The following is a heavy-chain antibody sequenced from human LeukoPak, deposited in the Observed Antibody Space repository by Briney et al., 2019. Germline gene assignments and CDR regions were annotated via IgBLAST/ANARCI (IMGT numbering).Heavy chain of an antibody. D-gene: IGHD6-13*01. CDR2: ISAYNGNT. V-gene: IGHV1-18*01. Sequence: ASVKVSCKASGYTFTSYGISWVRQAPGQGLEWMGWISAYNGNTNYAQKPQGRVTMTTDTFTSTAYMELRSLRDDETALYYCARESRYSSSWYFDYWGQGTLVTVSS. CDR3: ARESRYSSSWYFDY. J-gene: IGHJ4*02. CDR1: GYTFTSYG.